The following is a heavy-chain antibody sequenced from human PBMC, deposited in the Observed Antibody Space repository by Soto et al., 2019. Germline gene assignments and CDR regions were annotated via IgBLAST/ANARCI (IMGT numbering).Heavy chain of an antibody. CDR3: ARDSSLGATDDAFDI. CDR2: ISAYNGNT. V-gene: IGHV1-18*01. CDR1: GYTFTSYG. J-gene: IGHJ3*02. D-gene: IGHD1-26*01. Sequence: ASVKVSCKASGYTFTSYGISWVRQAPGQGLEWMGWISAYNGNTNYAQKLQGRVTMTTDTSTSTAYMERRSLRSDDTAVYYCARDSSLGATDDAFDIWGQATMVTVSS.